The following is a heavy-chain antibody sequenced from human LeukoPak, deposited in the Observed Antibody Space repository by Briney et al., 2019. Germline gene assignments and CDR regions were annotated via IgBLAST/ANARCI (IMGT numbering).Heavy chain of an antibody. J-gene: IGHJ6*03. CDR3: AKDGYSSLDYYSYYYMDV. V-gene: IGHV3-23*01. CDR2: ISGSGGST. D-gene: IGHD6-6*01. CDR1: GFTFSSYA. Sequence: EGSLRLSCAASGFTFSSYAMSWVRQAPGKGLEWVSAISGSGGSTYYADSVKGRFTISRDNSKNTLYLQMNSLRAEDTAVYYCAKDGYSSLDYYSYYYMDVWGKGTTVTVSS.